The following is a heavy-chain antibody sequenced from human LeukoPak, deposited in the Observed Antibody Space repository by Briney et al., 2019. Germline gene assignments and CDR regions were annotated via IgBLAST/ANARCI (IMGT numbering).Heavy chain of an antibody. D-gene: IGHD3-3*01. V-gene: IGHV3-49*03. CDR2: IRSKAYGGTT. Sequence: GGSLRLSCTASGFTFGEYAMSWFRQAPGKGLEWVGFIRSKAYGGTTEYAASVKGRFTISRDDSKSIAYLQMNSLKTEDTAVYYCTRDTGYYDFWSGYSNWFDPWGQGTLVTVSS. J-gene: IGHJ5*02. CDR3: TRDTGYYDFWSGYSNWFDP. CDR1: GFTFGEYA.